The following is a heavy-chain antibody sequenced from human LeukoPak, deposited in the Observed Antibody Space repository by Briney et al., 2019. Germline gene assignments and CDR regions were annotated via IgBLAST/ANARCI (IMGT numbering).Heavy chain of an antibody. CDR2: IKQDGSAK. V-gene: IGHV3-7*05. CDR1: GFTLSGYW. J-gene: IGHJ4*02. Sequence: GGSLRLSCAVSGFTLSGYWMTWVRQAPGKGLEWVANIKQDGSAKYYVDSVKGRFDISRDNAKNSLYLQMNSLRAEDTAVYYCARDGSPFDFWGQGTLVTVSS. CDR3: ARDGSPFDF. D-gene: IGHD6-13*01.